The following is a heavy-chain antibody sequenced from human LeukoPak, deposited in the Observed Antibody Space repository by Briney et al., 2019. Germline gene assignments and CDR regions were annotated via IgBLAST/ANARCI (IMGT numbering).Heavy chain of an antibody. CDR3: ARATTTVTTFDY. D-gene: IGHD4-17*01. CDR2: IYHSGST. J-gene: IGHJ4*02. Sequence: SETLSLTCAVSGGSISSGGYCWSWIRQPPGKGLEWIGYIYHSGSTYYNPSLKSRVTISVDRSKNQFSLKLSSVTAADTAVYYCARATTTVTTFDYWGQGTLVTVSS. CDR1: GGSISSGGYC. V-gene: IGHV4-30-2*01.